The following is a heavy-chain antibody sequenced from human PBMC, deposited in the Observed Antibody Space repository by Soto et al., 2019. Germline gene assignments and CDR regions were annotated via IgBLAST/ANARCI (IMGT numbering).Heavy chain of an antibody. V-gene: IGHV3-53*01. J-gene: IGHJ2*01. CDR2: IYRGLAT. CDR1: GFTVSNTY. D-gene: IGHD3-3*01. Sequence: GGSLRLSCAVSGFTVSNTYMSWVRQAPGKGLEWISVIYRGLATYYADSVKGRFTISRENAKNSLYLQMNSLRAGDTAVYYCARGRYYDFWSGPRSPHWYFDLWGRGTLVTVSS. CDR3: ARGRYYDFWSGPRSPHWYFDL.